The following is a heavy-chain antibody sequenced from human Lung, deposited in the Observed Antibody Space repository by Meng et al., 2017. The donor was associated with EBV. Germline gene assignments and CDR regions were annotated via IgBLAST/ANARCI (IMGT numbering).Heavy chain of an antibody. J-gene: IGHJ4*02. D-gene: IGHD2/OR15-2a*01. CDR2: LIPVLNKA. CDR3: ARGRGNQPLFDF. CDR1: GGSFSTYT. Sequence: QGQLVQSGAKVKKPRSSVKVACKTSGGSFSTYTFSWVRQAPGQGLEWMGGLIPVLNKAKSAPRFQDRVTFTADETTTTAYMELSSLTFEDTAVYFCARGRGNQPLFDFWGQGTLVTVSS. V-gene: IGHV1-69*10.